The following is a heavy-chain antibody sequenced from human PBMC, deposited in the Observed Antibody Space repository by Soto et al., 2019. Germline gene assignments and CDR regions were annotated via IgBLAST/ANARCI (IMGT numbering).Heavy chain of an antibody. D-gene: IGHD6-6*01. V-gene: IGHV4-59*02. Sequence: SETLSLTCTVSGGSVSSYYWSWIRQPPGKGLEWIGYIYYSGSTNYNPSLKSRVTISVDTSKNRFSLKLSSVTAADTAVYYCARDGSIAVRGRDWFDPWGQGTLVTVSS. CDR2: IYYSGST. CDR3: ARDGSIAVRGRDWFDP. J-gene: IGHJ5*02. CDR1: GGSVSSYY.